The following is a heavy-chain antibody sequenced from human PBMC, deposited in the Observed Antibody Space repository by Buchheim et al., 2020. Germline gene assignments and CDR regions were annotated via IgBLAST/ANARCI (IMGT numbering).Heavy chain of an antibody. D-gene: IGHD6-25*01. CDR1: GFTFSSYA. J-gene: IGHJ4*02. CDR2: ISSSTTTI. Sequence: EIQLVESGGDLVQPGGSLRLSCAASGFTFSSYAMNWVRHGPGKGLEWIAYISSSTTTIYYAASVQGRFTVSRDNDRNPLYLQMDSLRDEDTAVYYCARDRLGGGFWGQGTL. CDR3: ARDRLGGGF. V-gene: IGHV3-48*02.